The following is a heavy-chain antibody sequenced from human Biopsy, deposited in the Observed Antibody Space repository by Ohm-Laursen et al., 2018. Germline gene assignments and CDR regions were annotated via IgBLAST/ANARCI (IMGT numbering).Heavy chain of an antibody. CDR3: AREAVLNYSDSWYETWFDP. D-gene: IGHD6-13*01. Sequence: GSLRLSCTASGFTFSSYSMNWVRQAPGKGLEWVSSISTSSTYIYYADSVKGRFSISRDDALNSLYLQMNSLRAEDTAVYYCAREAVLNYSDSWYETWFDPWGQGTLVTVSS. CDR2: ISTSSTYI. V-gene: IGHV3-21*01. CDR1: GFTFSSYS. J-gene: IGHJ5*02.